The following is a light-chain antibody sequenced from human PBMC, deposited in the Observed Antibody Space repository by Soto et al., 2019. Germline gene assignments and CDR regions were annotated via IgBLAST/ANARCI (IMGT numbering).Light chain of an antibody. CDR1: SSDVGGYIY. CDR3: SSFTSSNTLV. V-gene: IGLV2-14*01. CDR2: DVS. J-gene: IGLJ2*01. Sequence: QSALTQPASVSGSPGQSITISCTGTSSDVGGYIYVSWHQQHPGTAPKLMIYDVSNRPSGVSNRFSGSKSDNTASLTISGLQAEDEADYYCSSFTSSNTLVFGGGTKLTVL.